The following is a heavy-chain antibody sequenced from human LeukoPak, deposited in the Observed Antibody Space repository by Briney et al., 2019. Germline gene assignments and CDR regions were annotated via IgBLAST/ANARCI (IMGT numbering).Heavy chain of an antibody. CDR2: ISGSGSNT. V-gene: IGHV3-23*01. CDR3: AGYGSGSF. CDR1: GFAFSTYA. D-gene: IGHD3-10*01. Sequence: GGSLRLSCAASGFAFSTYAMSWVRQAPGKGLEWVSSISGSGSNTYYADSVKGQFTISRDNAKNSLYLQMDSLRAEDTAIYYCAGYGSGSFWGQGTLVTVSS. J-gene: IGHJ4*02.